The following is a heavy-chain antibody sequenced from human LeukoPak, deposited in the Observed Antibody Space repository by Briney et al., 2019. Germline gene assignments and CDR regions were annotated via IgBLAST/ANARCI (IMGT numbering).Heavy chain of an antibody. J-gene: IGHJ6*04. CDR1: GFTFSNFS. D-gene: IGHD2-8*02. CDR2: IDGYSGMT. CDR3: AKDGDVRVQNSYWHLDV. Sequence: GGSLRLSCVVSGFTFSNFSMTWVRQTPEMGLEWVANIDGYSGMTLYAASVGGRFTISIDNSKDTLYLEMSILRADDTAEYYGAKDGDVRVQNSYWHLDVWGRGTTVSVSS. V-gene: IGHV3-23*01.